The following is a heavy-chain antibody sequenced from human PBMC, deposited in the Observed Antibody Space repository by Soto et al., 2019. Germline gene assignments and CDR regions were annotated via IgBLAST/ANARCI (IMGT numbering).Heavy chain of an antibody. D-gene: IGHD1-20*01. CDR3: VKDKGDTFAGIFES. J-gene: IGHJ4*02. CDR2: FHDGTI. Sequence: GGSLRLSCAVSGLPVSDRYMSWVRQTPGRRLEWVSVFHDGTIYYADSVKGRFTISRDNAKNSLFLQMDSLRPEDTAFYYCVKDKGDTFAGIFESWGQGTLVTVSS. CDR1: GLPVSDRY. V-gene: IGHV3-53*05.